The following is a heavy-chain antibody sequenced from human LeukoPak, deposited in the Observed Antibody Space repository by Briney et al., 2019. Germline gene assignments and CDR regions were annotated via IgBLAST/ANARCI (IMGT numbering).Heavy chain of an antibody. CDR1: GRPISGYY. D-gene: IGHD6-13*01. J-gene: IGHJ4*02. V-gene: IGHV4-59*07. CDR3: ARGGLVAAGCFDY. CDR2: IYYSGSS. Sequence: PSDTVSLLCSVWGRPISGYYWSWIPHPPGKGLEGIGYIYYSGSSNYNPSLKNRVTISVDTSKNHFSLKLSSVTAADTAVYYCARGGLVAAGCFDYWGQGTLVTVSS.